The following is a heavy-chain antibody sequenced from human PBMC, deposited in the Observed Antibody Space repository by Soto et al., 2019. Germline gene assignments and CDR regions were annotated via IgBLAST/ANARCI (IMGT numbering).Heavy chain of an antibody. Sequence: QVQLVESGGGVVQPGRSLRLSSAASGFSFSNYAMHWVRQAPGKGLEWVAVISHDGSNKYYADSVKGRLTISRDNSKNTVYRQMNSLRTEDTAVYYCARGSGWYEYYFDYWGQGTLVTVSS. CDR1: GFSFSNYA. D-gene: IGHD6-19*01. J-gene: IGHJ4*02. CDR2: ISHDGSNK. CDR3: ARGSGWYEYYFDY. V-gene: IGHV3-30-3*01.